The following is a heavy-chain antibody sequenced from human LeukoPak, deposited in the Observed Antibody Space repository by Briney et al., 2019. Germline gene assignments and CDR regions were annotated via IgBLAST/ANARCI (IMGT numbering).Heavy chain of an antibody. D-gene: IGHD6-6*01. CDR3: ARGGIAARHYNWFDP. Sequence: ASVKVSCKASGYTFTSYGIFWVPQAPGQGLEWMGWISTYNGNTNYAQKLQGRVTMTTDTSTSTAYMELRSLRSDDTAVYYCARGGIAARHYNWFDPWGQGTLVTVSS. J-gene: IGHJ5*02. CDR1: GYTFTSYG. V-gene: IGHV1-18*01. CDR2: ISTYNGNT.